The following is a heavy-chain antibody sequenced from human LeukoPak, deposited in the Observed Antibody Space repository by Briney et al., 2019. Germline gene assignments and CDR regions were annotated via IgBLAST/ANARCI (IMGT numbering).Heavy chain of an antibody. CDR1: GGSYSGYY. D-gene: IGHD3-10*01. CDR3: ARSRHYYGSGSYHGY. Sequence: SETLSLTCAVYGGSYSGYYWSWIRQPPGKELEWIGEINHSGSTNYNPSLKSRVTISVDTSKNQFSLKPSSVTAADTAVYYCARSRHYYGSGSYHGYWGQGTLVTVSS. CDR2: INHSGST. J-gene: IGHJ4*02. V-gene: IGHV4-34*01.